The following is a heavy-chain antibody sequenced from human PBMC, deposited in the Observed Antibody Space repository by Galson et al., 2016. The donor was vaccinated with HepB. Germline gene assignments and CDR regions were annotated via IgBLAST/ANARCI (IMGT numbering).Heavy chain of an antibody. Sequence: SLILSFSTSLFTFDDYAMHWVRQAPGRGLEWVSGISSSSRSIGYADSVKGRFSISRDNDRNSLYLQMNSLSADDTAFYYCAKSDGGDYGDLWDYWGRGTLVTISS. D-gene: IGHD4-17*01. CDR3: AKSDGGDYGDLWDY. CDR2: ISSSSRSI. CDR1: LFTFDDYA. V-gene: IGHV3-9*01. J-gene: IGHJ4*01.